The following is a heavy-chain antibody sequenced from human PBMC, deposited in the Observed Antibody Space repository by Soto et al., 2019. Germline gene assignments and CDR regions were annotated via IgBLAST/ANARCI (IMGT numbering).Heavy chain of an antibody. CDR3: ASSGLAIFGCFDY. V-gene: IGHV3-66*01. D-gene: IGHD3-3*01. Sequence: EVQLVESGGGLVQPGGSLRLSCAASGFTVSSNYMSWVRQAPGKGLEWVSVIYSGGSTYYADSVKGRFTISRDNSKNTLYLQMNSLRAEDTAVYYCASSGLAIFGCFDYWCQGTLVTVSS. CDR1: GFTVSSNY. CDR2: IYSGGST. J-gene: IGHJ4*02.